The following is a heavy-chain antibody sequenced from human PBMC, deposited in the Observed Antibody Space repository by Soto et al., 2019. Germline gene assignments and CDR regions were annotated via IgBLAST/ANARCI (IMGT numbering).Heavy chain of an antibody. CDR3: ARDLSIAVAADYYYYGMYV. Sequence: ASVKVSCKASGYTFTSYGISWVRQAPGQGLEWMGWISAYNGNTNYEQKLQGRVTMTTDTSTSTAYMELRSLRSDDTAVYYCARDLSIAVAADYYYYGMYVWGPGTTLTV. CDR1: GYTFTSYG. J-gene: IGHJ6*02. CDR2: ISAYNGNT. V-gene: IGHV1-18*01. D-gene: IGHD6-19*01.